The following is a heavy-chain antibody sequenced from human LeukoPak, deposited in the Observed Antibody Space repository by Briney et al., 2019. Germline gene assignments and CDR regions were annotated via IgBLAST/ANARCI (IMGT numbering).Heavy chain of an antibody. V-gene: IGHV4-34*01. CDR3: ARDRHLSSGWYDDYYYYYMDV. D-gene: IGHD6-19*01. CDR2: IYYSGST. CDR1: GGSFSGYY. J-gene: IGHJ6*03. Sequence: SETLSLTCAAYGGSFSGYYWSWIRQPPGKGLEWIGSIYYSGSTYYNPSLKSRVTISVDTSKNQFSLKLSSVTAADTAVYYCARDRHLSSGWYDDYYYYYMDVWGKGTTVTVSS.